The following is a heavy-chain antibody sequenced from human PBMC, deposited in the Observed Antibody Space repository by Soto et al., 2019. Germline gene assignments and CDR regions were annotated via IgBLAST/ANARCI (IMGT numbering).Heavy chain of an antibody. CDR1: GFTFNTYG. Sequence: QAQLVESGGGVVQPGTSLRLSCAASGFTFNTYGMHWVRQAPGKGLEWVAFISYDGSNEYYADSVKGRFTISRDNSKNTVFLQMNSLRGEDTAVYYCAKSLAVAACWFDPWGQGALVTVSS. D-gene: IGHD6-19*01. CDR2: ISYDGSNE. V-gene: IGHV3-30*18. CDR3: AKSLAVAACWFDP. J-gene: IGHJ5*02.